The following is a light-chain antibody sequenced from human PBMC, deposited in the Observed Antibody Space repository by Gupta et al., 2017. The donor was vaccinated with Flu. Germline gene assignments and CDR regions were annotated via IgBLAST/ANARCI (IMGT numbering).Light chain of an antibody. CDR1: QSISSW. CDR3: QQYHNYSEYI. V-gene: IGKV1-5*03. J-gene: IGKJ2*01. Sequence: DIQMTQSPSTLSASVGDRVTITCRASQSISSWLAWYQQKPGKAPKLLIYKASSLKSGVPSRFSGSGSGTEFTLTISSLQPDDFATYYCQQYHNYSEYIFGQGTKMEIK. CDR2: KAS.